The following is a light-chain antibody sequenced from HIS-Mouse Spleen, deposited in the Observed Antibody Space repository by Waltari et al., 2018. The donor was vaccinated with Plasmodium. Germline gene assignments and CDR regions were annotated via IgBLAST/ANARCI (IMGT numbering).Light chain of an antibody. V-gene: IGKV4-1*01. CDR3: QQYYSTPLT. J-gene: IGKJ4*01. Sequence: DIVMTQSPDSLAVSLGERATIHCKSSQSVLYSSNNKNYLAWYQQKPGQPSKLLIYWASTGESGVPDRFSGSGAGTDFTLTISSRQAEDVAVYYCQQYYSTPLTFGGGTKVEIK. CDR2: WAS. CDR1: QSVLYSSNNKNY.